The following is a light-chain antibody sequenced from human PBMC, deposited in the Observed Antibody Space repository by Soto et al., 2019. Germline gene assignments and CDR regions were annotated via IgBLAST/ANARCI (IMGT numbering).Light chain of an antibody. CDR3: QQYGNSPLT. V-gene: IGKV3-15*01. CDR1: QSVSSN. Sequence: EIVMTQSPATLSVSPGXRATLSCRASQSVSSNLAWYQQKPGQAPRLLIYGASTRATGIPARFSGSGSGTEFTLTISSLQSEDFALYYCQQYGNSPLTFGGGTKVDIK. J-gene: IGKJ4*01. CDR2: GAS.